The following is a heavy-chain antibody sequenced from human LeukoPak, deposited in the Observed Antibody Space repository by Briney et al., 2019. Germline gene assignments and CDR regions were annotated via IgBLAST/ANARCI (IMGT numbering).Heavy chain of an antibody. CDR3: ARVGYCSGGSCYHFDH. CDR1: GFTFSSYS. CDR2: ISSSSSYI. Sequence: GGSLRLSCAASGFTFSSYSMNWVRQAPGKGLEWVSSISSSSSYIYYADSVKGRFTISRDNAKNSLYLQMNSLRAEDTAVYYCARVGYCSGGSCYHFDHWGQGTLVTVSS. D-gene: IGHD2-15*01. J-gene: IGHJ4*02. V-gene: IGHV3-21*01.